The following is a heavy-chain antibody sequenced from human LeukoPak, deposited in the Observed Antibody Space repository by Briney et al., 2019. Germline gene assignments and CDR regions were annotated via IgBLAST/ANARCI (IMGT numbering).Heavy chain of an antibody. D-gene: IGHD4-17*01. J-gene: IGHJ4*02. Sequence: SVKVSCKASGGTFSSYAISWVRQAPGQGLEWMGRIIPILGIANYAQKFQGRVTITADKSTSTAYMELSSLRSEDTAVYYCARELDYGDCEGYWGQGTLVTVSS. CDR2: IIPILGIA. V-gene: IGHV1-69*04. CDR3: ARELDYGDCEGY. CDR1: GGTFSSYA.